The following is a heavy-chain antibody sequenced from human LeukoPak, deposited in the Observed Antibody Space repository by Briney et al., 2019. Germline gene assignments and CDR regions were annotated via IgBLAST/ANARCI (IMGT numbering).Heavy chain of an antibody. CDR3: ARPTYSNSWYYFDY. CDR1: GYTFTSYD. V-gene: IGHV1-8*03. CDR2: MNPNSGNT. J-gene: IGHJ4*02. D-gene: IGHD6-13*01. Sequence: ASVKVSCKASGYTFTSYDINWVRQATGQGLEWMGWMNPNSGNTGYAQKFQGRVTITRNTSISTAYMELSSLRSEDTAVYYCARPTYSNSWYYFDYWGQGTLVTVSS.